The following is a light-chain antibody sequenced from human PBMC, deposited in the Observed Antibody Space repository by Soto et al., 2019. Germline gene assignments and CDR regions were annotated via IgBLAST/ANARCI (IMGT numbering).Light chain of an antibody. V-gene: IGKV1-5*03. Sequence: DIQMTQSPSTLSASVGDRVTITCRASQSISVWLAWYQQKPGKAPNLLIYKASTLDSGVPSRFSGSGSGTEFTLTISRLQPDDVATYYCQQYKSYSSRTFGGGTKGEVK. CDR1: QSISVW. J-gene: IGKJ4*01. CDR2: KAS. CDR3: QQYKSYSSRT.